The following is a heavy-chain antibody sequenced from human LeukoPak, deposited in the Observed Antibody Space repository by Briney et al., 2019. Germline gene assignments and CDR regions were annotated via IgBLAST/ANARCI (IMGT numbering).Heavy chain of an antibody. CDR1: GGSISSYY. J-gene: IGHJ4*02. D-gene: IGHD3-16*01. CDR2: IYYSGST. CDR3: TRERGAGGFDY. Sequence: SETLPLTCTVSGGSISSYYWSWIRQPPGKGLEWIGYIYYSGSTNYNPSLKSRVTISVDTSKNQFSLKLSSVTAADTAVYYCTRERGAGGFDYWGQGTLVTVSS. V-gene: IGHV4-59*01.